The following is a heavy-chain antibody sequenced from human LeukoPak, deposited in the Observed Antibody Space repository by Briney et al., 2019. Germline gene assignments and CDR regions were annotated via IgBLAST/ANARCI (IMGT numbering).Heavy chain of an antibody. Sequence: ASVKVSCKASGGTFSSYAISWVRQAPGQGLEWMGGIMPIFGTANYAQKFQGRVTITTDESTSTAYMELSSLRSEDTAVYYCTVSGGSYYYYYYMDVWGKGTTVTVSS. D-gene: IGHD3-16*01. CDR1: GGTFSSYA. CDR3: TVSGGSYYYYYYMDV. CDR2: IMPIFGTA. V-gene: IGHV1-69*05. J-gene: IGHJ6*03.